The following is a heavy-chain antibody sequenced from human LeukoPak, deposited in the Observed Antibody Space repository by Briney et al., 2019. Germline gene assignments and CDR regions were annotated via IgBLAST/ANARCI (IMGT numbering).Heavy chain of an antibody. J-gene: IGHJ4*02. CDR2: IYYSGST. CDR3: ARDIEIRRTFGGVIPLY. Sequence: SETLSLTCTVSGGSISSYYWSWIRQPPGKGLEWIGYIYYSGSTNYNPSLKSRVTISVDTAKNQFSLKLSSVTAADTAVYYCARDIEIRRTFGGVIPLYWGQGTLVTVSS. CDR1: GGSISSYY. V-gene: IGHV4-59*01. D-gene: IGHD3-16*02.